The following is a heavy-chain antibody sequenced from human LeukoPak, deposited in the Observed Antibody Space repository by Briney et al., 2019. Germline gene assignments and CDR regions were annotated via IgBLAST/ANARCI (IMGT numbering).Heavy chain of an antibody. CDR3: ASNYYDSSGYPGY. CDR1: GYSFSSYW. CDR2: IYPGDSDT. V-gene: IGHV5-51*01. D-gene: IGHD3-22*01. J-gene: IGHJ4*02. Sequence: GESLKISCKGSGYSFSSYWIGWVRQMPGKGLEWMGIIYPGDSDTRYSPSFQGQVTISADKSISTAYLQWSSLKASDTAMYYCASNYYDSSGYPGYWGQGTLVTVSS.